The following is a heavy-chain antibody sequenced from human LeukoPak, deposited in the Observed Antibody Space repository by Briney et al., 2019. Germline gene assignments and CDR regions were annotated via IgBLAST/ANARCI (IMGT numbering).Heavy chain of an antibody. J-gene: IGHJ4*02. CDR1: GFTFSSYS. CDR2: ISSSSSYI. Sequence: GGSLRLSCAASGFTFSSYSMNWVRQAPGKGLEWVSSISSSSSYIYYADSVKGRFTISRDNAKNSLYLQMNSLRAEDTAVYYCARDTHYYDSSGYYGGFGYWGQGTLVTVSS. D-gene: IGHD3-22*01. V-gene: IGHV3-21*01. CDR3: ARDTHYYDSSGYYGGFGY.